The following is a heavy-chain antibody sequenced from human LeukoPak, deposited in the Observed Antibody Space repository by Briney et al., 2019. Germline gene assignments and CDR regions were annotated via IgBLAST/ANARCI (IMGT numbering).Heavy chain of an antibody. CDR3: AKDLVDYGDSYYFDY. J-gene: IGHJ4*02. Sequence: GGSLRLSCAASGFTFSTYGMHWVRRAPGKGLEWEAVIWYDGSNKYYANSVKGRFTISRDNSKNTLYLQMNSLRAEDTAVYYCAKDLVDYGDSYYFDYWGQGNLVTVSS. CDR2: IWYDGSNK. CDR1: GFTFSTYG. D-gene: IGHD4-17*01. V-gene: IGHV3-33*06.